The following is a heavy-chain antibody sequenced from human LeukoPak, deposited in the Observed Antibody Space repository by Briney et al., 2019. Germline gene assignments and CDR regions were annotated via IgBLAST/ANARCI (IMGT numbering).Heavy chain of an antibody. V-gene: IGHV4-39*01. CDR2: IYYSGST. CDR1: GGSISSYY. CDR3: ARHVTTVVTQFDY. J-gene: IGHJ4*02. D-gene: IGHD4-23*01. Sequence: PSETLSLTCTVSGGSISSYYWGWIRQPPGKGLEWIGSIYYSGSTYYNPSLKSRVTISVDTSKNQFSLKLSSVTAADTAVYYCARHVTTVVTQFDYWGQGTLVTVSS.